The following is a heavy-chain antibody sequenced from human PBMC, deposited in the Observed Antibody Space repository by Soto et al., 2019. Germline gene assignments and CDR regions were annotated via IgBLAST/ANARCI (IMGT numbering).Heavy chain of an antibody. CDR3: ARGDKGIVRNRGTSTRWSDYMDY. V-gene: IGHV1-2*04. CDR2: INPNSGGT. J-gene: IGHJ4*02. D-gene: IGHD3-22*01. Sequence: VASVKVSCKASGYTFTGYYMHWVRQAPGQGLEWMGWINPNSGGTNYAQKFQGWVTMTRDTSISTAYMELSRLRSDDTAVYYCARGDKGIVRNRGTSTRWSDYMDYWGQGTLVTVSS. CDR1: GYTFTGYY.